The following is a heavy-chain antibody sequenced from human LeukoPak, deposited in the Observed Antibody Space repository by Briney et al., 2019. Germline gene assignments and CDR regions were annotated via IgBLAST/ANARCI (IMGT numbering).Heavy chain of an antibody. V-gene: IGHV3-30*18. CDR2: ISYDGSTK. J-gene: IGHJ4*02. CDR3: VKSPYSSAWLHYY. Sequence: PGGSLRLSCTASGFTFSTYGMHWVRQAPGKGLEWVTLISYDGSTKYYSDSVKGRFTLSRDNSKNTLYLQMNSLRAEDTAVYYCVKSPYSSAWLHYYWGQGTLVTVSS. D-gene: IGHD6-19*01. CDR1: GFTFSTYG.